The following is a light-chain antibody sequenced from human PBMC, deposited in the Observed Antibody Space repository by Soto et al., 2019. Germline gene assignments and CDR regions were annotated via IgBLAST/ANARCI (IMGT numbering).Light chain of an antibody. CDR3: QQYQTYSRT. V-gene: IGKV1-5*03. Sequence: DLQMTQSPSTLSASIGDRIIITCRASQSINTWLAWYQQKPGEAPKLLIYDGSTLARGVPSRFSGSGSETEFTLTISRLQPDDFATYCQQYQTYSRTFGQGTKVEV. J-gene: IGKJ1*01. CDR1: QSINTW. CDR2: DGS.